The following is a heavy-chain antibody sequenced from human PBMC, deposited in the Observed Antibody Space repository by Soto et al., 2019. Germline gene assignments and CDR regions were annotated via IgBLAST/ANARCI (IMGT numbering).Heavy chain of an antibody. Sequence: QVQLVESGGGVVQPGRSLRLSCAASGFTFSSYGMHWVRQAPGKGLEWVAVIWYDGSNKYYADSVKGRFTISRDNSKNTLYLQMNSLRAEDTAVYYCARAFSPFGEFILDYWGQGTLVTVSS. J-gene: IGHJ4*02. CDR1: GFTFSSYG. CDR2: IWYDGSNK. D-gene: IGHD3-10*01. CDR3: ARAFSPFGEFILDY. V-gene: IGHV3-33*01.